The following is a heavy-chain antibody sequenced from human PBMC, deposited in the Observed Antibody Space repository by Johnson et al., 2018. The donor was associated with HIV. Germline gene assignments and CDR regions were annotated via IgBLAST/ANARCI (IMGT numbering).Heavy chain of an antibody. CDR2: IDTEGSGT. V-gene: IGHV3-74*03. D-gene: IGHD1-26*01. CDR1: GFSFSTYW. J-gene: IGHJ3*01. Sequence: VQLVESGGRLVQPGGSLRLSCAASGFSFSTYWMHWVRRVPGKGLVWVSRIDTEGSGTTYADSVKGRFTISRDNAKNTVYLQMISLRAEDMGVYYCARSRWADDAFDGWGQGTMVTVSS. CDR3: ARSRWADDAFDG.